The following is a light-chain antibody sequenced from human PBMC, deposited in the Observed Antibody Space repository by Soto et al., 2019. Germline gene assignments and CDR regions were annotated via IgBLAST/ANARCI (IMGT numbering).Light chain of an antibody. CDR1: EHINNY. CDR3: QQYNNWPPIT. Sequence: DIQMTQSPPSLSASVGDRVTITCQASEHINNYLNWYQQIPGKAPKLLIYDASNLAAGAPSRFSGSGSGTEFTLTISSLQSEDFAVYYCQQYNNWPPITFGQGTRLEI. V-gene: IGKV1-33*01. J-gene: IGKJ5*01. CDR2: DAS.